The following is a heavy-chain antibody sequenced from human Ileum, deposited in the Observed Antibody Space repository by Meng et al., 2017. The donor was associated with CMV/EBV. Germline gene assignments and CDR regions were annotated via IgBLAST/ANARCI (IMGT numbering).Heavy chain of an antibody. D-gene: IGHD7-27*01. CDR1: GNIFTGYY. CDR3: ARENWVYDY. CDR2: INLNSGVI. V-gene: IGHV1-2*02. Sequence: QLQLLPPGTELQKPGASVQVSCTAFGNIFTGYYMYWVRQAPGQGLEWVGCINLNSGVIDFAQKFQGRITLTRDTSITTAYMELTRLIYDDTAVYYCARENWVYDYWGQGTLVTGSA. J-gene: IGHJ4*02.